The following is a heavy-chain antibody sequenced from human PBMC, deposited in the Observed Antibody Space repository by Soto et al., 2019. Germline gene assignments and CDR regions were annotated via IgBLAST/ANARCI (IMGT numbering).Heavy chain of an antibody. CDR2: ISESGGST. CDR3: GKGNPYSSSWYSPVFDY. J-gene: IGHJ4*02. V-gene: IGHV3-23*01. CDR1: GFSFSDYA. Sequence: PGGSLRLSCAASGFSFSDYAMSWVRQAPGKGLEWVSVISESGGSTHYADSVRGRFTVSRDNSKNSLSLRMNSLRDEDTAVYFCGKGNPYSSSWYSPVFDYRGQGARVTGS. D-gene: IGHD6-13*01.